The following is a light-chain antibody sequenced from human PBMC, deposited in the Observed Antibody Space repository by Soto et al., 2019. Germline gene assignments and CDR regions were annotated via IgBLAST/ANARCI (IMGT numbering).Light chain of an antibody. CDR1: QSVSSY. CDR2: DAS. J-gene: IGKJ4*01. V-gene: IGKV3-11*01. CDR3: QQRSNWSPLT. Sequence: EIVLTQSPATLSLSPGERATLSCRASQSVSSYLAWYQQKPGKAPRLLIYDASNRATGIPARFSGGGSGTDFTLTISSLEPEDFAVYYCQQRSNWSPLTFGGGTKVEIK.